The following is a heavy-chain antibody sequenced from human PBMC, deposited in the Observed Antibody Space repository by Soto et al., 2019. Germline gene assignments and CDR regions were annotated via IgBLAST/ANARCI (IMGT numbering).Heavy chain of an antibody. CDR3: ARSQGSSTSLEIYYYYYYGMDV. Sequence: QVQLVQSGAEVKKPGSSVKVSCKASGGTFSSYAISWVRQAPGQGLEWMGGSIPIVCSANYAQKFQGRVTITADESTSTAYMELSSLRSEDTAVYYCARSQGSSTSLEIYYYYYYGMDVWGQGTTVTVSS. J-gene: IGHJ6*02. CDR1: GGTFSSYA. D-gene: IGHD2-2*01. V-gene: IGHV1-69*01. CDR2: SIPIVCSA.